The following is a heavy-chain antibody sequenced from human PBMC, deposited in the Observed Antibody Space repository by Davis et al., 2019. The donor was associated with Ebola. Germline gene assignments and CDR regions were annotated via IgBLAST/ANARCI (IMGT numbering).Heavy chain of an antibody. D-gene: IGHD6-19*01. J-gene: IGHJ4*02. CDR3: AKIIAVARFDI. Sequence: GSLRLSCTVSGGSIISDNHHRSWIRQTPGKGLEWIGSISYNGDAYYKSSLKSRVTIAVDTSRNQFSMRLTSMAAADAGAYYCAKIIAVARFDIWGQGTLVTVSS. V-gene: IGHV4-39*01. CDR2: ISYNGDA. CDR1: GGSIISDNHH.